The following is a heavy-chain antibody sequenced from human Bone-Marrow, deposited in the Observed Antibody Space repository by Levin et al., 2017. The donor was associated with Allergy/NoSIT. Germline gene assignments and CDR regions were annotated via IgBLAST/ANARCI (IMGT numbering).Heavy chain of an antibody. V-gene: IGHV1-2*02. CDR2: INCNSGDT. Sequence: PGASVKVSCKASGYSFTDFYLHWVRQAPGQGLEWMGWINCNSGDTTYAQKFQGRVTLTRDTSFNTVYMDLSRLRSDDTAIYYCARSSALSDYIGGDPWGQGTLVSVSS. J-gene: IGHJ5*02. CDR1: GYSFTDFY. CDR3: ARSSALSDYIGGDP. D-gene: IGHD4-11*01.